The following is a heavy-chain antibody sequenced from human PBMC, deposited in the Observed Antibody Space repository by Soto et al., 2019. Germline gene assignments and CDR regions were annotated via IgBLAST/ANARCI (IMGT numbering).Heavy chain of an antibody. Sequence: GASVKVSCKACGYTFTGYYMHWVRQAPGQGLEWMGWINPNSGGTNYAQKFQGWVTMTGDTSISTAYMELSRLRSDDTAVYYCARVGGIAVAGTPGYYYGMDVWGQGTTVTVSS. CDR1: GYTFTGYY. CDR2: INPNSGGT. D-gene: IGHD6-19*01. V-gene: IGHV1-2*04. CDR3: ARVGGIAVAGTPGYYYGMDV. J-gene: IGHJ6*02.